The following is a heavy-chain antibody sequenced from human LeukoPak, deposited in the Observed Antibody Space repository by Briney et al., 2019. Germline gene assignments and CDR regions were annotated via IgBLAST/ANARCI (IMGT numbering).Heavy chain of an antibody. CDR2: IYYSGST. Sequence: SETLSLTCTVSGGSISSYYWSWIRQPPGKGLEWIGYIYYSGSTNYNPSLKSRVTISVDTSKNRFSLKLSSVTAADTAVYYCARDGCSGGSCYWNWFDPWGQGTLVTVSS. CDR3: ARDGCSGGSCYWNWFDP. J-gene: IGHJ5*02. D-gene: IGHD2-15*01. V-gene: IGHV4-59*01. CDR1: GGSISSYY.